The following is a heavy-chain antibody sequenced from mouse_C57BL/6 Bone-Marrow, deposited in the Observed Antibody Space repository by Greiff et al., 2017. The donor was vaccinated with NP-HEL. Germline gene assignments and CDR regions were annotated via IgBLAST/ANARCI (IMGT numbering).Heavy chain of an antibody. Sequence: QVQLQQPGAELVKPGASVKLSCKASGYTFTSYWMQWVKQRPGQGLEWIGEIDPSDSYTNYNQKFKGKATLTVDTSSSTAYMQLSSLTSEDSAVYYCASPFYYYDSTYWYFDVWGTGTTVTVSS. CDR2: IDPSDSYT. D-gene: IGHD1-1*01. V-gene: IGHV1-50*01. CDR1: GYTFTSYW. CDR3: ASPFYYYDSTYWYFDV. J-gene: IGHJ1*03.